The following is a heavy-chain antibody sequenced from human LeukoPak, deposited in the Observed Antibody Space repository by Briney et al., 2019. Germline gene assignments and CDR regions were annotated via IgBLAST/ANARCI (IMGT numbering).Heavy chain of an antibody. D-gene: IGHD6-13*01. CDR1: GFTFSSYG. CDR3: ARDFPAAGRGG. CDR2: IWYGGSNK. V-gene: IGHV3-33*08. Sequence: GRSLRLSCAASGFTFSSYGMHWVRQAPGKGLEWVAVIWYGGSNKYYADSVKGRFTISRDNAKNSLYLQMNSLRAEDTAVYYCARDFPAAGRGGWGQGTLVTVSS. J-gene: IGHJ4*02.